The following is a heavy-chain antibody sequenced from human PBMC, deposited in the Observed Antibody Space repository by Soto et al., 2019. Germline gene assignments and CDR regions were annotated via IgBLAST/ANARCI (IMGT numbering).Heavy chain of an antibody. Sequence: SETLSLTCTVSGGSISGGTYYWGWIRQPPGQGLEWIGSIFYSGTTYYNPSRDPSLKSRVTMSVDASKIQFSLKLDSVNAADTAVYSCARHLGPILSFDSWGQGTLVTVSS. CDR3: ARHLGPILSFDS. CDR1: GGSISGGTYY. J-gene: IGHJ4*02. V-gene: IGHV4-39*01. D-gene: IGHD2-2*02. CDR2: IFYSGTT.